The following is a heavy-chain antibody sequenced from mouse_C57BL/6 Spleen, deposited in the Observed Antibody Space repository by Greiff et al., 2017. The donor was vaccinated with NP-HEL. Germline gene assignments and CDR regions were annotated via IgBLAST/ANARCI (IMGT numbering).Heavy chain of an antibody. V-gene: IGHV1-62-2*01. D-gene: IGHD2-5*01. Sequence: QVQLKESGAELVKPGASVKLSCKASGYTFTEYTIHWVKQRSGQGLEWIGWFYPGSGSIKYNEKFKDKATLTADKSSSTVYMELSRLTSEDSAVYFCARHEDPYYSNYVPLAYWGQGTLVTVSA. CDR1: GYTFTEYT. CDR3: ARHEDPYYSNYVPLAY. J-gene: IGHJ3*01. CDR2: FYPGSGSI.